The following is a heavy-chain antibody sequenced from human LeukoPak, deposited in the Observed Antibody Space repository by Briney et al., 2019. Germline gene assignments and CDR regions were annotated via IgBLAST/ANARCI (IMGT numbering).Heavy chain of an antibody. CDR1: GGSISSYY. CDR2: IYYSGST. J-gene: IGHJ4*02. Sequence: SETLSLTCTVSGGSISSYYWSWIRQPPGKGLEWIGYIYYSGSTNYNPSLKSRVTISVDTSENQFSLKLSSVTAADTAVYYCASAPEYSSGWYSDWGQGTLVTVSS. V-gene: IGHV4-59*01. CDR3: ASAPEYSSGWYSD. D-gene: IGHD6-19*01.